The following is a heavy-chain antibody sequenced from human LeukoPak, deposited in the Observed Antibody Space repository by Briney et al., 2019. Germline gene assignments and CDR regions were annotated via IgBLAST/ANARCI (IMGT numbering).Heavy chain of an antibody. CDR2: ISSSGSGGST. CDR3: AKGSSYSGSYSPFDP. J-gene: IGHJ5*02. D-gene: IGHD1-26*01. CDR1: GFTFSSYE. V-gene: IGHV3-23*01. Sequence: PGGSLRLSCAASGFTFSSYEMNWVRQAPGKGLEWVSYISSSGSGGSTYYADSVKGRFTISRDNSKNTLYLQMNSLRAEDTAVYYCAKGSSYSGSYSPFDPWGQGTLVTVSS.